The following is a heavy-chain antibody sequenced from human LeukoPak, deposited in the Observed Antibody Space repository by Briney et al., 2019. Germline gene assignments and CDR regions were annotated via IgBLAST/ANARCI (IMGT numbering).Heavy chain of an antibody. D-gene: IGHD1-26*01. J-gene: IGHJ4*02. CDR2: ISTNSAII. CDR1: GFTFINYS. CDR3: ACLRGASDY. V-gene: IGHV3-21*03. Sequence: GGSLRLSCTASGFTFINYSRNWVRQAPGKGLEWVSSISTNSAIIYYADSVRGRFTISRDNTKNSLYLQMASLTADDTAVYYCACLRGASDYWGQGTLVTVSS.